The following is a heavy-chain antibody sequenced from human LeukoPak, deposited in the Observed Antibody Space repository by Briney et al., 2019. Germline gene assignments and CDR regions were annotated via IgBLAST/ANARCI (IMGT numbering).Heavy chain of an antibody. D-gene: IGHD2-2*01. J-gene: IGHJ5*02. CDR2: ISGYNGNT. CDR1: GYTFTTYG. CDR3: ARTGGDCSSTSCYRNWFDP. Sequence: ASVKVSSKASGYTFTTYGISWVRQAPGQGLEWMGWISGYNGNTKYAQKVQGRVTMTTDTSTSTAYMELRSLRSDDTAVYYCARTGGDCSSTSCYRNWFDPWGQGTLVTVSS. V-gene: IGHV1-18*04.